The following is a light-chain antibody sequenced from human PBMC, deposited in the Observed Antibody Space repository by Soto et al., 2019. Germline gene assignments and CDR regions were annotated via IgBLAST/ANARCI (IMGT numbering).Light chain of an antibody. J-gene: IGKJ4*01. CDR2: GAS. Sequence: DIVMTQSPATLSVSPGERATLSCRASRSVNSFLAWYQQKPGQAPRLLIYGASTRATGIPARFSGSGSGTEFTLTISSLLSEDFALYYCQQYHDWPLTFGGGTRVEIK. V-gene: IGKV3-15*01. CDR1: RSVNSF. CDR3: QQYHDWPLT.